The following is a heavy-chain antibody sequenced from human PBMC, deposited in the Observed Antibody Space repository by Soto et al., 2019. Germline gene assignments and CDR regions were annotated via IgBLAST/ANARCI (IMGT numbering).Heavy chain of an antibody. J-gene: IGHJ6*02. D-gene: IGHD5-18*01. CDR3: ARALIQLWPHYYYGMDV. V-gene: IGHV4-30-4*01. Sequence: PSETLSLTCTVSGGSISSGDYYWSWIRQSPGKGLEWIGYIYYSGTTYYNPSLKSRVTISVDTSKNQFSLKLSSVTAADTAVYYCARALIQLWPHYYYGMDVWGQGTTATVSS. CDR1: GGSISSGDYY. CDR2: IYYSGTT.